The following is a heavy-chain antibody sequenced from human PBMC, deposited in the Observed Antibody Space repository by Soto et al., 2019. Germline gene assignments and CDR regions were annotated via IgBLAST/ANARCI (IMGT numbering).Heavy chain of an antibody. CDR2: IWYDGSNK. D-gene: IGHD4-17*01. CDR1: GFTFSSYG. V-gene: IGHV3-33*03. Sequence: GVSLRLSCAASGFTFSSYGMHWVRQAPGKGLEWVAVIWYDGSNKYYVDSVKGRFTISRDNAKNSLYLQMNSLRAEDTAVYYCARGRRALYGDYFDYWGQGTLVTVSS. CDR3: ARGRRALYGDYFDY. J-gene: IGHJ4*02.